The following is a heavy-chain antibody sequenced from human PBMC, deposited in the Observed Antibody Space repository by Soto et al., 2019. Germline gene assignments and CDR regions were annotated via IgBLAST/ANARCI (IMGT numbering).Heavy chain of an antibody. CDR1: GFSFSSYD. CDR3: AGGMIRGVVYYGVEV. CDR2: MSFDGSYK. J-gene: IGHJ6*02. V-gene: IGHV3-30*03. Sequence: QEQLVESGGGAVQPGRSLGLSCTASGFSFSSYDMHWVRQAPGEGLEWVSAMSFDGSYKHYADSVKGRFTISRDNSENTLYLQMNGLRPEDTAVYFCAGGMIRGVVYYGVEVWGQGTTVTVS. D-gene: IGHD3-10*01.